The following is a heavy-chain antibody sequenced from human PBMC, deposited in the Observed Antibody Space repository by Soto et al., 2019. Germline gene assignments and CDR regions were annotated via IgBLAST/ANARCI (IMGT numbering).Heavy chain of an antibody. CDR2: IYWDDNK. J-gene: IGHJ4*02. Sequence: QISLKESGPTVVKPTQTLTLTCTFSGFSLTTYGEGVAWIRQPPGKALEWLALIYWDDNKRYSPSLRTRLTITKDTSKNQVVVTMTDTDPEDTGTYFCAHRPGTGSYDFWGQGILVTASS. V-gene: IGHV2-5*02. D-gene: IGHD3-10*01. CDR1: GFSLTTYGEG. CDR3: AHRPGTGSYDF.